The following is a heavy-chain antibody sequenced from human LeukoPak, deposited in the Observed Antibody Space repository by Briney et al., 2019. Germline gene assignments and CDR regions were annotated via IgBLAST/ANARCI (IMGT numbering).Heavy chain of an antibody. CDR2: IWYDGSNI. J-gene: IGHJ3*02. Sequence: GKSLRLSYAASGLTLSSFGMHWVRQAPGKGLEWVAHIWYDGSNIYYADSVKGRFTVSRDNSKNTVYLQMNSLRAEDTAVYYCAKDFVDYYDSSGYPLHAFDIWGQGTTVTVSS. CDR3: AKDFVDYYDSSGYPLHAFDI. CDR1: GLTLSSFG. D-gene: IGHD3-22*01. V-gene: IGHV3-33*06.